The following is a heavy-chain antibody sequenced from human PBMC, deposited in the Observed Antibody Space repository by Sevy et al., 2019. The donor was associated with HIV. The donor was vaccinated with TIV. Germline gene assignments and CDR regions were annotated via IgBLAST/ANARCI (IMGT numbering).Heavy chain of an antibody. J-gene: IGHJ4*02. CDR1: GFSFSTYW. CDR3: VREGLGGSANC. V-gene: IGHV3-7*01. Sequence: GGSLRLSCAASGFSFSTYWMTWVRQAPGKGLEWVATMNQDGTERDYVDSVKGRFTISRDNTKTSLFLQMNSLSAEDTGVYYGVREGLGGSANCWGQGTLVTVSS. CDR2: MNQDGTER. D-gene: IGHD3-16*01.